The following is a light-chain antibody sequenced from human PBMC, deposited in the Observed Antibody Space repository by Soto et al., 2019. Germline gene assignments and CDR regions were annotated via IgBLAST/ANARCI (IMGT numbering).Light chain of an antibody. CDR2: DAS. CDR3: QHMRT. J-gene: IGKJ1*01. Sequence: DIEMTQSSSTLSASIGDRVTITCRASQNINNWIAWYQQKPGKAPKFLIYDASTLESGVPSRFSGSGFGTEFSLTIRSLQPDDFGSYYCQHMRTFGQGIKADIK. V-gene: IGKV1-5*01. CDR1: QNINNW.